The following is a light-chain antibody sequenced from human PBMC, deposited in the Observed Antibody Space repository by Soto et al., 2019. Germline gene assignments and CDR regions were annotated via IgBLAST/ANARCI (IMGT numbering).Light chain of an antibody. CDR3: QSYDSSLSAYV. CDR1: SSNIGAGFD. V-gene: IGLV1-40*01. Sequence: QSVLTQPPSVSGAPGQTVTISCTGSSSNIGAGFDVHWYQQVPGTAPKLVLYGNSNRPSGVPDRFSGSKSGTSASLAITGLQAEDEADYYCQSYDSSLSAYVFGTGTKVTVL. CDR2: GNS. J-gene: IGLJ1*01.